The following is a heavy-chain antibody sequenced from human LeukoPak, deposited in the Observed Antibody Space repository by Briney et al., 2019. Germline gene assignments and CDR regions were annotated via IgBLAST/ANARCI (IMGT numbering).Heavy chain of an antibody. CDR2: IRSKANSYAT. J-gene: IGHJ4*02. D-gene: IGHD6-13*01. CDR1: GFTFSGSA. CDR3: TRLGIAAAGRIDY. V-gene: IGHV3-73*01. Sequence: PGGSLRLSCAASGFTFSGSAMHWVRQASGKGLEWVGRIRSKANSYATAYAASVKGRVTISRDDSKNTAYLQMNSLKTEDTAVYYCTRLGIAAAGRIDYWGQGTLVTVSS.